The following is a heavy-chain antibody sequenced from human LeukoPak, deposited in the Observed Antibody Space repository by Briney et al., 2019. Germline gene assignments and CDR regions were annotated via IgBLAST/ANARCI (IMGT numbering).Heavy chain of an antibody. CDR3: ARAPSDSSGYFYVAVDS. CDR1: GFTFGTYA. D-gene: IGHD3-22*01. CDR2: ISGSGGRA. J-gene: IGHJ4*02. Sequence: GGSLRLSCTASGFTFGTYAMSWVRQAPGKGLEWVSAISGSGGRAYYADSVKGRFTISRDNSKNTLYLQMNSLRAEDTAVYYCARAPSDSSGYFYVAVDSWGQGTLVTVSS. V-gene: IGHV3-23*01.